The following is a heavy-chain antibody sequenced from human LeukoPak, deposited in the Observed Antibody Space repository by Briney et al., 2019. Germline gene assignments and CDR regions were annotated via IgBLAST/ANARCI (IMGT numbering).Heavy chain of an antibody. CDR3: ARDGVRGVHMPLYMDV. Sequence: PSETLSLTCTVSGGSISSSNYFWVWIRQPPGRGLEWIGSVYYSGSPYYNPSLKSRVAISVDTSKNQFSLTLTSVTAADTAVYYCARDGVRGVHMPLYMDVWGKGTTVPVSS. CDR1: GGSISSSNYF. J-gene: IGHJ6*03. V-gene: IGHV4-39*07. D-gene: IGHD3-10*01. CDR2: VYYSGSP.